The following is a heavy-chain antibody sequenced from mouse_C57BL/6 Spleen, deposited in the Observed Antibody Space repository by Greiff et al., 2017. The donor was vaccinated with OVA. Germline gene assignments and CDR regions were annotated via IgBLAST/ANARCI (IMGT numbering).Heavy chain of an antibody. CDR2: ISGGGGNT. D-gene: IGHD1-1*01. Sequence: EVQVVESGGGLVKPGGSLKLSCAASGFTFSSYTMSWVRQTPEKRLEWVATISGGGGNTYYPDSVKGRFTISRDNAKNTLYLQMSSLRSEDTALYYCARLEYYGSTLFDYWGQGTTLTVSS. V-gene: IGHV5-9*01. CDR1: GFTFSSYT. CDR3: ARLEYYGSTLFDY. J-gene: IGHJ2*01.